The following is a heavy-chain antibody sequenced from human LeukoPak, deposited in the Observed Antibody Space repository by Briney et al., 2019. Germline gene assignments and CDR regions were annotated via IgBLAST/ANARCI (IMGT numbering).Heavy chain of an antibody. D-gene: IGHD6-13*01. V-gene: IGHV3-23*01. J-gene: IGHJ4*02. CDR3: AKPQYSSSWYGGFDY. CDR2: ISGSGGST. CDR1: GFTFSSYA. Sequence: GGSLRLSCAAFGFTFSSYAMSWVRQAPGKGLEWVSAISGSGGSTYYADSVKGRFTISRDNSKNTLYLQMNSLRAEDTAVYYCAKPQYSSSWYGGFDYWGQGTLVTVSS.